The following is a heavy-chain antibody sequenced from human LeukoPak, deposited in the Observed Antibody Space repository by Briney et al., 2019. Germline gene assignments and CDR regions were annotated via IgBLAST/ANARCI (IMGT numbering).Heavy chain of an antibody. D-gene: IGHD2/OR15-2a*01. CDR1: GGSISSYY. V-gene: IGHV4-59*08. J-gene: IGHJ4*02. CDR2: ISDIGSI. CDR3: AGHHPRNTVDF. Sequence: SETLSLTCTVSGGSISSYYWSWIRQPPGKGLEWIAYISDIGSINYNPSLMSRVTISLDTSKNQFTLKLSSATAADTAVYYCAGHHPRNTVDFWGQGTLVTVSS.